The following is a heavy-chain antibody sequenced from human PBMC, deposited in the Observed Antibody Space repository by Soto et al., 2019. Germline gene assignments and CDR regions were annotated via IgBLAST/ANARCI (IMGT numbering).Heavy chain of an antibody. CDR3: ARDKTQTGYSSSWYEYYSMDV. CDR2: IYYSGST. CDR1: GGCISSGGYY. J-gene: IGHJ6*03. V-gene: IGHV4-31*03. Sequence: PSETLSLTCTVSGGCISSGGYYWSWIRQHPGKGLEWIGYIYYSGSTYYNPSLKSRVTISVDTSKNQFSLKLSSVTAADTAVYYCARDKTQTGYSSSWYEYYSMDVCGKATTVTVSS. D-gene: IGHD6-13*01.